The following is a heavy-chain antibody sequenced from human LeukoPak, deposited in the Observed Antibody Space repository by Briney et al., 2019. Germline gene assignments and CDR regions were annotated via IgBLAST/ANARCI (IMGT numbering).Heavy chain of an antibody. CDR3: ARGHSGWYAGNWFDP. CDR2: ISYDGSNK. V-gene: IGHV3-30*04. D-gene: IGHD6-19*01. CDR1: GFTFSSYA. J-gene: IGHJ5*02. Sequence: GGSLRLSCAASGFTFSSYAMHWVRQAPGKGLEWVAVISYDGSNKYYADSVKGRFTISRDNSKNTLYLQMNSLRAEDTAVYYCARGHSGWYAGNWFDPWGQGTLVTVSS.